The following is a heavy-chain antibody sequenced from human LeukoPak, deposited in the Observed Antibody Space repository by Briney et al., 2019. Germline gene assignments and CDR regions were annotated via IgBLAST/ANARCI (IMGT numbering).Heavy chain of an antibody. V-gene: IGHV4-61*02. CDR3: ARGYYYGSGTYYKT. J-gene: IGHJ5*02. D-gene: IGHD3-10*01. CDR1: GGSISSGSYY. Sequence: SETLSLTCTVSGGSISSGSYYWSWIRQPAGKGLEWIGRIYTSGSTNYNPSLNSRVTISVDTSKNQFSLKLNSVTAADTAVYYCARGYYYGSGTYYKTWGQGTLATVSS. CDR2: IYTSGST.